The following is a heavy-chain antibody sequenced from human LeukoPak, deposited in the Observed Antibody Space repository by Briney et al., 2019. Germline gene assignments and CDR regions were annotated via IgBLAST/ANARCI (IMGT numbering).Heavy chain of an antibody. V-gene: IGHV3-66*01. CDR2: IYSGGST. CDR3: ARGGAAAGRDYFDY. J-gene: IGHJ4*02. D-gene: IGHD6-13*01. Sequence: GGSLRLSCAASGFTFSNAWMSWVRQAPGKGLEWVSVIYSGGSTYYADSVKGRFTISRDNSKNTLYLQMNSLRAEDTAVYYCARGGAAAGRDYFDYWGQGTLVTVSS. CDR1: GFTFSNAW.